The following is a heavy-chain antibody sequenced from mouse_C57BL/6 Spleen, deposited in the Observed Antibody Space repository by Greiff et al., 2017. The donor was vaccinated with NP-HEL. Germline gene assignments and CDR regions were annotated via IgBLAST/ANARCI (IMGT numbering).Heavy chain of an antibody. CDR1: GFTFSSYA. J-gene: IGHJ3*01. V-gene: IGHV5-4*03. CDR2: ISDGGSYT. Sequence: EVKLVESGGGLVKPGGSLKLSCAASGFTFSSYAMSWVRQTPEKRLEWVATISDGGSYTYYPDNVKGRFTISRDNAKNNLYLQMSHLKSDDTAMYYCARVGDYDAWFAYWGQGTLVTVSA. D-gene: IGHD2-4*01. CDR3: ARVGDYDAWFAY.